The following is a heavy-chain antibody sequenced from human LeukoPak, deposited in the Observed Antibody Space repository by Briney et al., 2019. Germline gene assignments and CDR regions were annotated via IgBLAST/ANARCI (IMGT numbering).Heavy chain of an antibody. CDR3: AKDSLTAMGIYWFDY. J-gene: IGHJ4*02. CDR1: GFTFSSYS. Sequence: GGSLRLSCAASGFTFSSYSMTWVRQAPGKGLEWVSSISSSSSYIYYADSVKGRFTISRDNAKNSLYLQMNSLRAEDTAVYYCAKDSLTAMGIYWFDYWGQGTLVTVSS. V-gene: IGHV3-21*04. CDR2: ISSSSSYI. D-gene: IGHD5-18*01.